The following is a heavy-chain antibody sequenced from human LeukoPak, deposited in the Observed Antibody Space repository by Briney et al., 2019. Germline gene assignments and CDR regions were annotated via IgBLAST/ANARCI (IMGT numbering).Heavy chain of an antibody. CDR1: GYSISSGYY. D-gene: IGHD2-2*01. Sequence: SETLSLTCAVSGYSISSGYYWGWIRPPPGKGLEWIGSIYHSGSTYYKPSLKRRVTISGDTYKNKFSLKLSSVTAADTAVYYCASLDCSSTSCSIRGYYWGQGTLVTVSS. J-gene: IGHJ4*02. V-gene: IGHV4-38-2*01. CDR2: IYHSGST. CDR3: ASLDCSSTSCSIRGYY.